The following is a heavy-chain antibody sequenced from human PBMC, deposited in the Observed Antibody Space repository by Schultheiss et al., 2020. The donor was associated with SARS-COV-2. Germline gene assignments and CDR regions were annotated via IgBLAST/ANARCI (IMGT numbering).Heavy chain of an antibody. CDR1: GFTFSSYA. Sequence: GGSLRLSCAASGFTFSSYAMSWVRQAPGKGLEWVSAISGSGGSTYYADSVKGRFTISRDNSKNTLYLQMNSLRAEDTAVYYCARQPAHPTIFGVVISGIDYWGQGTLVTVSS. CDR2: ISGSGGST. V-gene: IGHV3-23*01. D-gene: IGHD3-3*01. CDR3: ARQPAHPTIFGVVISGIDY. J-gene: IGHJ4*02.